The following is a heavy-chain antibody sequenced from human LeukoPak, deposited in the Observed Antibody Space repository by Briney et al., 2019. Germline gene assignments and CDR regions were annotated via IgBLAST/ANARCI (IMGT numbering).Heavy chain of an antibody. CDR1: GFTFSIYG. D-gene: IGHD1-26*01. V-gene: IGHV3-33*01. Sequence: PGGSLRLSCAASGFTFSIYGMHWVRQSPAKGLEWVAVIWNDGSNNYYADTVKGRFTISRDNSKNTLFLQMNSLRAEDTAVYYCARASGSYDYWGQGTLVTVSS. CDR2: IWNDGSNN. J-gene: IGHJ4*02. CDR3: ARASGSYDY.